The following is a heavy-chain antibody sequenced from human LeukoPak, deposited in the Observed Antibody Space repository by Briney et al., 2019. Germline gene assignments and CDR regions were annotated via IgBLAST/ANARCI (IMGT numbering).Heavy chain of an antibody. D-gene: IGHD1-14*01. CDR3: AREPSGYFDS. J-gene: IGHJ4*02. V-gene: IGHV4-59*01. Sequence: PSETLSLTCTVSGGSISNYYWSWIRQPPGKGLEWIGYIYYSGSTNYNPSLKSRVTISVDTSKNQFSLKLSSVTAADTAVYYCAREPSGYFDSWGQETLATVSS. CDR1: GGSISNYY. CDR2: IYYSGST.